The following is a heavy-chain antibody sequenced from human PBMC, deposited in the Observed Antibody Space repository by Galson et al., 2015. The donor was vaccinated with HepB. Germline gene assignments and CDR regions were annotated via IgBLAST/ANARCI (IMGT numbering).Heavy chain of an antibody. CDR1: GFTFSSYS. J-gene: IGHJ6*02. V-gene: IGHV3-21*01. CDR2: ISSSSSYI. CDR3: ARIGGAVAGTYYYYYGMDV. D-gene: IGHD6-19*01. Sequence: SLRLSCAASGFTFSSYSMNWVRQAPGKGLEWVSSISSSSSYIYYADSVKGRFTISRDNAKNSLYLQMNSLRAEDTAVYYCARIGGAVAGTYYYYYGMDVWGQATTVTVS.